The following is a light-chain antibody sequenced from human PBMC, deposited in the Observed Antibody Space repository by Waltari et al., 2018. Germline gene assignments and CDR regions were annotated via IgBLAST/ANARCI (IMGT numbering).Light chain of an antibody. V-gene: IGLV3-1*01. Sequence: SYELTQPPSVSVSPGQTASITCSGDKLGAKYACWYQQKPGQSPVLVIYQDSKRPSGIPERCSGSNSGNTATLTISGTQAMDEADYYCQAWDSSTVVFGGGTKLTVL. CDR1: KLGAKY. J-gene: IGLJ2*01. CDR2: QDS. CDR3: QAWDSSTVV.